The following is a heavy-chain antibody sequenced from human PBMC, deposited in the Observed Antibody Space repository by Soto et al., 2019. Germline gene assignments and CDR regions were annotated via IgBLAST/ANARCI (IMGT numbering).Heavy chain of an antibody. V-gene: IGHV1-8*01. CDR2: MNPNSGNT. Sequence: ASVKVSCKASGYTFTSYDINWVRQATGQGLEWMGWMNPNSGNTGYAQKFQGRVTMTRNTSISTAYMELSSLRSEDTAVYYCARVLRFLDNQIPPSDYGMDVWGQGTTVTVSS. J-gene: IGHJ6*02. CDR1: GYTFTSYD. CDR3: ARVLRFLDNQIPPSDYGMDV. D-gene: IGHD3-3*01.